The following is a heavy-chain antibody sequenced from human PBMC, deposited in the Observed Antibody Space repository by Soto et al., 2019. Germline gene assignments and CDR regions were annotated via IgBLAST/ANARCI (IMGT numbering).Heavy chain of an antibody. CDR2: ISWNSGSI. CDR3: AKDIEQWLRYFAL. Sequence: EVQLVESGGGLVQPGRSLRLSCAASGFTFDDYAMHWVRQAPGKGLEWVSGISWNSGSIGYADSVKGRFTISRDNAKNYLYLQINSLRAEDTALYYCAKDIEQWLRYFALWGRGTLVTVCS. V-gene: IGHV3-9*01. J-gene: IGHJ2*01. D-gene: IGHD6-19*01. CDR1: GFTFDDYA.